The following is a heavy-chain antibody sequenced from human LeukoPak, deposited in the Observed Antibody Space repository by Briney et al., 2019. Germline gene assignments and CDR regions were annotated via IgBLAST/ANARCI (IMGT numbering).Heavy chain of an antibody. J-gene: IGHJ4*02. CDR2: INPSGGST. CDR1: GFTLTSYY. CDR3: AIDRGGDCYFDY. Sequence: ASLNLSCKASGFTLTSYYIHWVRQAPGQGLEWMGIINPSGGSTTYAQKFQGRVTMTRDTSTSTVYMELSSLRSEDTALYYCAIDRGGDCYFDYWGQGTLVTVSS. V-gene: IGHV1-46*01. D-gene: IGHD2-21*02.